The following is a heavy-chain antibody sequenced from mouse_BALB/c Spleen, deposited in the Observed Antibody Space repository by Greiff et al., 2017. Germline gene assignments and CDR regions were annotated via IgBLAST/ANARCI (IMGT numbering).Heavy chain of an antibody. CDR1: GYSFTSYW. Sequence: VKLQESGPQLVRPGASVKISCKASGYSFTSYWMHWVKQRPGQGLEWIGMIDPSDSETRLNQKFKDKATLTVDKSSSTAYMQLSSPTSEDSAVYYCARGGYGNYDYYAMDYWGQGTSVTVSS. CDR3: ARGGYGNYDYYAMDY. V-gene: IGHV1S126*01. J-gene: IGHJ4*01. D-gene: IGHD2-10*02. CDR2: IDPSDSET.